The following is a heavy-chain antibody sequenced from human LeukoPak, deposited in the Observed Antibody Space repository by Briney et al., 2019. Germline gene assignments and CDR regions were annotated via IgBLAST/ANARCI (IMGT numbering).Heavy chain of an antibody. J-gene: IGHJ6*03. CDR3: AKMAGMTRQVYYMDV. D-gene: IGHD1-1*01. CDR1: GFTFSSYA. Sequence: GGPLRLSCAASGFTFSSYAMSWARQAPGKGLEWVSALYGSGETTYYADSVKGRFTVSRDNSKNTLYLQMDGLRAEDTTVYYCAKMAGMTRQVYYMDVWGKGATVTVSS. V-gene: IGHV3-23*01. CDR2: LYGSGETT.